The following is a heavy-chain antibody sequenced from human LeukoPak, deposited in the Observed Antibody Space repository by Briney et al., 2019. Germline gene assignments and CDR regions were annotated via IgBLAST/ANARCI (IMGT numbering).Heavy chain of an antibody. D-gene: IGHD5-18*01. V-gene: IGHV3-21*01. CDR3: ARWGNTAMVTYHYYYMDV. Sequence: GGSLRLSCAASGFTFSSYSMNWVCQAPGKGLEWVSSISSSSSYIYYADSVKGRFTISRDNAKNSLYLQMNSLRAEDTAVYYCARWGNTAMVTYHYYYMDVWGKGTTVTVSS. CDR1: GFTFSSYS. J-gene: IGHJ6*03. CDR2: ISSSSSYI.